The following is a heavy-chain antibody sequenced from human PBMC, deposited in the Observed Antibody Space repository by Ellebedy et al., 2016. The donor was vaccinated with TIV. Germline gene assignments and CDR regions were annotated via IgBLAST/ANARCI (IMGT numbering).Heavy chain of an antibody. V-gene: IGHV1-18*04. D-gene: IGHD2/OR15-2a*01. CDR1: GYTFTSFG. J-gene: IGHJ4*02. CDR3: ARVIGLRDCYGNICSPPPPLDH. CDR2: ISAFNGDT. Sequence: ASVKVSCKASGYTFTSFGVTWVRQAPGQGLEWMGWISAFNGDTNYAQKFQGRVTMTSDTSTSPAYMVLRSLRTDDTAVYHCARVIGLRDCYGNICSPPPPLDHWGQGALVTVSS.